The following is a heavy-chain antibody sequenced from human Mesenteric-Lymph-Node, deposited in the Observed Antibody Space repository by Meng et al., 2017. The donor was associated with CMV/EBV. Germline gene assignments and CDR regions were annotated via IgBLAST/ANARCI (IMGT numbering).Heavy chain of an antibody. J-gene: IGHJ6*02. CDR1: GFTFSSYW. V-gene: IGHV3-7*03. CDR3: VKDRGYRKYYYYYGMDV. Sequence: GESLKISCVASGFTFSSYWMSWVRQAPGKGLEWVANIKQDGSEKYYVDSVKGRFTISRDNPKNSLYLQMNSLRIEDTALYYCVKDRGYRKYYYYYGMDVWGQGTTVTVSS. CDR2: IKQDGSEK. D-gene: IGHD5-12*01.